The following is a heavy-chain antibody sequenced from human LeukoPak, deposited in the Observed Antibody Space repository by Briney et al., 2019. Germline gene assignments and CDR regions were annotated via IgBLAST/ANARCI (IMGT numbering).Heavy chain of an antibody. Sequence: ASVKVSCKASGYTFTGYYMHWVRQAPGQGLEWMGRVNPNSGGTNYAQKFQGRVTMARDTSISTAYMELGRLRSDDTAVYYCAVPNSSSNGMDVWGQGTTVTVSS. CDR1: GYTFTGYY. J-gene: IGHJ6*02. CDR3: AVPNSSSNGMDV. D-gene: IGHD6-6*01. V-gene: IGHV1-2*06. CDR2: VNPNSGGT.